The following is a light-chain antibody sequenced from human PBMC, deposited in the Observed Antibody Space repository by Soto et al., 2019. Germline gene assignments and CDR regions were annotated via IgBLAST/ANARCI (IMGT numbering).Light chain of an antibody. J-gene: IGLJ2*01. V-gene: IGLV2-14*01. CDR1: SSDVGGYNS. Sequence: QSALTQPASVSGSPGQSITISCTGTSSDVGGYNSVSWYQQHPGKAPKLIIYDVDNRPSGVSFRFSGSKSGSTASLTISGLQAEDEAAFYCSSYTSSSTLVFGGGTKVTVL. CDR3: SSYTSSSTLV. CDR2: DVD.